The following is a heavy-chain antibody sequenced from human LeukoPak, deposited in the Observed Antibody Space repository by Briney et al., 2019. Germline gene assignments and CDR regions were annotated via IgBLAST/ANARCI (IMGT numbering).Heavy chain of an antibody. Sequence: GGSLRLSCAASGFTFSNYAMHWVRQAPGKGLECVAVISNDGSDKYYADSVKGRFTISRDNSENTLYLQMNSLRTGDTAVYYCARGTYYYDSSGYYSGGLGYWGQGTLVTVSS. D-gene: IGHD3-22*01. CDR1: GFTFSNYA. CDR3: ARGTYYYDSSGYYSGGLGY. V-gene: IGHV3-30*04. CDR2: ISNDGSDK. J-gene: IGHJ4*02.